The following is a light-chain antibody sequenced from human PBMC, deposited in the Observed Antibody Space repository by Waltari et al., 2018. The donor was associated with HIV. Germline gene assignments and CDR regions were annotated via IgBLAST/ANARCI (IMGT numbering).Light chain of an antibody. CDR2: DAS. CDR3: QQRSHWPT. V-gene: IGKV1-33*01. Sequence: DIQMTQSPSSLSASVGDRVTITCQASRDISNHLNWYQQKPGTAPQLLIYDASNVETGIPSRFSGSGSGTDFTLTISSLEPEDFAVYFCQQRSHWPTFGQGTRLEIK. CDR1: RDISNH. J-gene: IGKJ5*01.